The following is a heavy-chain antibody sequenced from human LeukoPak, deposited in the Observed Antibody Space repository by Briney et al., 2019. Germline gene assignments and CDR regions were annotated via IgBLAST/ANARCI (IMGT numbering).Heavy chain of an antibody. Sequence: GGSLRLSCAASGFTFDDYGMSWVRQAPGKGLQWVASIKEGGSEKYYLDSVKGRFTISRDNAKNSLYLQMNSLRVDDTAVYYCAKLAKYFYGSETYYFFEHWGQGTPVTASS. CDR1: GFTFDDYG. CDR3: AKLAKYFYGSETYYFFEH. CDR2: IKEGGSEK. J-gene: IGHJ4*02. D-gene: IGHD3-10*01. V-gene: IGHV3-7*01.